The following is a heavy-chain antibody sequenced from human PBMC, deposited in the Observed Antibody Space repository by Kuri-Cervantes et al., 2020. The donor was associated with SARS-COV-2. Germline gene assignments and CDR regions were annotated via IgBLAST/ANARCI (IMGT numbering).Heavy chain of an antibody. CDR1: SGSISSSSYY. CDR2: IYYSGST. CDR3: ARRRGGCCSSTSCPGYFDY. D-gene: IGHD2-2*01. Sequence: GSLRLSCTVSSGSISSSSYYWGWIRQPPGKGLEWIGSIYYSGSTYYNPSLKSRVTISVDTSKNQFSLKLSSVTAADTAMYYCARRRGGCCSSTSCPGYFDYWGQGTLVTVSS. V-gene: IGHV4-39*01. J-gene: IGHJ4*02.